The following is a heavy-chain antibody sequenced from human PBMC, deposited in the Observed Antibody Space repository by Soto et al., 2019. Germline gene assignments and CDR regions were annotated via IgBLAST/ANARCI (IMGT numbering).Heavy chain of an antibody. CDR2: FIPIFGTS. CDR1: GGTFRSHA. D-gene: IGHD3-22*01. Sequence: QVQLEQSGAEVKKPGSSVKVSCKASGGTFRSHAIAWVRQAPGQGLEWMGDFIPIFGTSNYAQKFQGRISITADESRTTAYMELSTVTDEDTATYYCARGEGYYDSSGIEYYHGMDVWGQGTTFTVSS. CDR3: ARGEGYYDSSGIEYYHGMDV. J-gene: IGHJ6*02. V-gene: IGHV1-69*01.